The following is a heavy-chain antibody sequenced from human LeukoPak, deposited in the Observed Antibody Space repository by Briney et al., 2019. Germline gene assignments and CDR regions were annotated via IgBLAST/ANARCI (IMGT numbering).Heavy chain of an antibody. CDR1: GFTFSMYW. J-gene: IGHJ3*02. D-gene: IGHD3-22*01. CDR3: ARDSNYYDSSAYYDTFDI. V-gene: IGHV3-7*01. Sequence: GGSLRLSCEASGFTFSMYWMTWVRQAPGKGLEWVANIKRDGSESHYVDSVRGRFTISRDNAKNSLYLQMSSLRAEDTAMYYCARDSNYYDSSAYYDTFDIWGQGTMVTVSS. CDR2: IKRDGSES.